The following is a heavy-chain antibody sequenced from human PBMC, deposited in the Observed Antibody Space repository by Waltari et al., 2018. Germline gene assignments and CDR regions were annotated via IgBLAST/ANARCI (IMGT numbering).Heavy chain of an antibody. D-gene: IGHD6-19*01. Sequence: QVQLQQWGAGLLKPSETLSLTCAVYGGSFSGYYWSWIRQPPGKGLEWIGEIHHSGSTNYNPSLQSRVTISVDTSKNQFSLKLSSVTAADTAVYYCARIGSVAGKDTTGYMDVWGKGTTVTVSS. CDR3: ARIGSVAGKDTTGYMDV. J-gene: IGHJ6*03. CDR1: GGSFSGYY. CDR2: IHHSGST. V-gene: IGHV4-34*01.